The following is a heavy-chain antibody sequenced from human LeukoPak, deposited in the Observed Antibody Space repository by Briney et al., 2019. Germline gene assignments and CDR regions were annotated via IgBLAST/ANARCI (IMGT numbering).Heavy chain of an antibody. CDR3: ARDRGSSSRWYFDL. CDR1: GGSISSYY. V-gene: IGHV4-59*01. J-gene: IGHJ2*01. CDR2: IYYSGST. D-gene: IGHD1-26*01. Sequence: SETLSLTCTVSGGSISSYYWSWIRQPPGKGLEWIGYIYYSGSTNYNPSLKSRVTISVDTSKNQFSLKLSSVTAADTAVYYCARDRGSSSRWYFDLWGQGTLVTVSS.